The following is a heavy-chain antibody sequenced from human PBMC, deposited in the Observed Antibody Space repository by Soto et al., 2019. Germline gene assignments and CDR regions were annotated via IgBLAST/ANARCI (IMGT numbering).Heavy chain of an antibody. CDR1: GFTFSSYW. CDR2: INSDGSST. CDR3: ARGVQILTGYYNVKDYYYYMDV. Sequence: GGSLRLSCAASGFTFSSYWMHWVRQAPGKGLVWVSRINSDGSSTSYADSVKGRFTISRDNAKNTLYLQMNSLRAEDTAVYYCARGVQILTGYYNVKDYYYYMDVWGKGTTVTVSS. V-gene: IGHV3-74*01. D-gene: IGHD3-9*01. J-gene: IGHJ6*03.